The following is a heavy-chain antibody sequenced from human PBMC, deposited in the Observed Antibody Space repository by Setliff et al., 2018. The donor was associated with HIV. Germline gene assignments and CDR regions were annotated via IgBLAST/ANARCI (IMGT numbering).Heavy chain of an antibody. CDR3: ARLEGYKYGNIWFDP. CDR1: GGTFRKYS. CDR2: ISPVFGTP. Sequence: GASVKVSCKASGGTFRKYSINWVRQAPGQGLEWVGGISPVFGTPNYAQNFQGRVTITADESSSSAYMELSSLTSEDTAMYYCARLEGYKYGNIWFDPWGQGTLVTVSS. V-gene: IGHV1-69*13. D-gene: IGHD5-18*01. J-gene: IGHJ5*02.